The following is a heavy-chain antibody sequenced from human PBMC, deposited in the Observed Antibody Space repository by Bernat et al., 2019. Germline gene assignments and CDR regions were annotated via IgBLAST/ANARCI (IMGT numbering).Heavy chain of an antibody. CDR1: GGSISISSYY. CDR2: IYYSGST. J-gene: IGHJ4*02. Sequence: QLQLQESGPGLVKPSETLSLTCTVSGGSISISSYYWGWIRQPPGKGLEWIGSIYYSGSTYYNPSLKSRVTISVDTSKNQFSLKLSSVTAADTAMYYCARRPDYYESSGYYDYWGQGTLVTVSS. CDR3: ARRPDYYESSGYYDY. V-gene: IGHV4-39*01. D-gene: IGHD3-22*01.